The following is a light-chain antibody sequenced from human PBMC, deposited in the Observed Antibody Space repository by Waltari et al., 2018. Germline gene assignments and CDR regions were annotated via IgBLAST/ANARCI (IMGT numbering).Light chain of an antibody. J-gene: IGKJ1*01. CDR3: QQGDTSPPT. Sequence: EIHMTQSPSSVSACVGDRGSRSCRASQDISTSLAWYQQKSGKAPSLLIYHSSTLQSGVPSRFSGAGTGTDFTLTINNLHPEDFATYFCQQGDTSPPTFGPGTKVELK. CDR2: HSS. V-gene: IGKV1-12*01. CDR1: QDISTS.